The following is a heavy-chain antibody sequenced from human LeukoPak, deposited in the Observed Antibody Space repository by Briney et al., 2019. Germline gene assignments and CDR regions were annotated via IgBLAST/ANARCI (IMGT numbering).Heavy chain of an antibody. J-gene: IGHJ4*02. CDR2: INPNSGGT. D-gene: IGHD2-2*01. CDR3: ATSVVPAARRDY. Sequence: ASVKVSFKASGYTFTGYYMHWVRQAPGQGLEWMGWINPNSGGTNYAQKFQGRVTMTRDTPISTAYMELSRLRSDDTAVYYCATSVVPAARRDYWGQGTLVTVSS. CDR1: GYTFTGYY. V-gene: IGHV1-2*02.